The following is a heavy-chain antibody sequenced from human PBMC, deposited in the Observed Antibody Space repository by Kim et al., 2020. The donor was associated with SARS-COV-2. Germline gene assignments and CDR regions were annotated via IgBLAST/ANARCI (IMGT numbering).Heavy chain of an antibody. D-gene: IGHD3-10*01. J-gene: IGHJ4*02. CDR3: ARQVRGVIKSSYFDY. V-gene: IGHV4-39*01. CDR1: GGSISSSSYY. Sequence: SETLSLTCTVSGGSISSSSYYWGWIRQPPGKGLEWIGSIYYSGSTYYNPSLKSRVTISVDTSKNQFSLKLSSVTAADTAVYYCARQVRGVIKSSYFDYWGQGTLVTVSS. CDR2: IYYSGST.